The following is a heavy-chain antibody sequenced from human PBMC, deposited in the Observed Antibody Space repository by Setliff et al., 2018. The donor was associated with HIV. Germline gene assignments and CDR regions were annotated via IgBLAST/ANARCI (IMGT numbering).Heavy chain of an antibody. D-gene: IGHD3-22*01. CDR1: AYSISSGYY. Sequence: KPSETLSLTCAVSAYSISSGYYWGWIRQPPGKGLEWIGSIYHSGSTYYNPSLMSRVTISVDTSKNQFSLKLRSVTAAGTAVYYCARQWRDQYNSGVSTEYFQHWGLGTLVTVSS. V-gene: IGHV4-38-2*01. CDR3: ARQWRDQYNSGVSTEYFQH. J-gene: IGHJ1*01. CDR2: IYHSGST.